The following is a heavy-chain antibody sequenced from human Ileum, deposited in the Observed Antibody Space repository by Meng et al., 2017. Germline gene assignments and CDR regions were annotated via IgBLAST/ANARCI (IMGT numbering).Heavy chain of an antibody. CDR2: LKSDGTEK. V-gene: IGHV3-7*01. Sequence: GESLKISCAASGFTVSNNWMSWVRQAPGKGLECVATLKSDGTEKYFVDSVKGRFTISRDNAKNSLYLQMNSLRAEDTAVYYCARGPFWGQGTLVTVSS. CDR1: GFTVSNNW. CDR3: ARGPF. J-gene: IGHJ4*02.